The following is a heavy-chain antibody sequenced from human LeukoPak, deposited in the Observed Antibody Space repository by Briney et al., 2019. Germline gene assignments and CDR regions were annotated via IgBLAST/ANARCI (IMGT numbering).Heavy chain of an antibody. J-gene: IGHJ4*02. CDR3: AKDGLGVTTLSYFDY. CDR2: ISWDGGST. CDR1: GFTFDDYA. Sequence: PGGSLRLSCAASGFTFDDYAMHWVRQAPGKGLEWVSLISWDGGSTYYADSVKGRFTISRDNSKNSLYLQMNSLRAEDTALYYCAKDGLGVTTLSYFDYWGQGTLVTVSS. V-gene: IGHV3-43D*03. D-gene: IGHD4-17*01.